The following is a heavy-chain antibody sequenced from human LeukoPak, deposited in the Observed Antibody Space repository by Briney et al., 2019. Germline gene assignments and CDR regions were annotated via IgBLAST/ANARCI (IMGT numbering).Heavy chain of an antibody. J-gene: IGHJ6*03. V-gene: IGHV1-2*02. CDR2: INPNSGGT. D-gene: IGHD3-10*01. Sequence: ASVKVSCKASGYTFTGYYMHWVRQAPGQGLEWMGWINPNSGGTNYAQKFQGRVTMTRDTSISTAYMELSSLRSDDTAVYYCARDSDYYGSGINYYYYMDVWGKGTTVTISS. CDR3: ARDSDYYGSGINYYYYMDV. CDR1: GYTFTGYY.